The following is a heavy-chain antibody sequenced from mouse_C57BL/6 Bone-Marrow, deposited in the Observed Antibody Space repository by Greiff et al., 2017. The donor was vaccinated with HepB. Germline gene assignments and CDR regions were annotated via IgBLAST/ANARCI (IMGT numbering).Heavy chain of an antibody. CDR2: INPYNGGT. D-gene: IGHD1-1*01. Sequence: EVKLVESGPVLVKPGASVKMSCKASGYTFTDYYMNWVKQSHGKSLEWIGVINPYNGGTSYNQKFKGKATLTVDKSSSTAYMELNSLTSEDSAVYYCARCSKRDYAMDYWGQGTSVTVSS. CDR1: GYTFTDYY. CDR3: ARCSKRDYAMDY. J-gene: IGHJ4*01. V-gene: IGHV1-19*01.